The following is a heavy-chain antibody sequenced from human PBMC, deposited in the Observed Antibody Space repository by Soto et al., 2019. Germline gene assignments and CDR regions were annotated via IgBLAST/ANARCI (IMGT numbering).Heavy chain of an antibody. V-gene: IGHV1-3*01. CDR2: INAGNGNT. CDR3: ARDGYSGSYFTPLFDP. CDR1: GYTFTSYA. D-gene: IGHD1-26*01. J-gene: IGHJ5*02. Sequence: QVQLVQSGAAVINPGASVRLSCKTSGYTFTSYAIHWVRQAPGQRREWMGWINAGNGNTKYSQRFQGRVTISRDTSANTAYMELSSLTSEDTAVYYCARDGYSGSYFTPLFDPWGQGTLVTGSS.